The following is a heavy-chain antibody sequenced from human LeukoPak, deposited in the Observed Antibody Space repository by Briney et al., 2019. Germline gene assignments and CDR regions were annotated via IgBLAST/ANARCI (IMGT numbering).Heavy chain of an antibody. CDR1: GYTFTSYG. CDR2: ISAYNGNT. Sequence: ASVKVSCKASGYTFTSYGISWVRQAPGQGLEWMGWISAYNGNTNYAQKLQGRVTMTTDTSTSTAYMELRSLRSDDTAVYYCARDRSTMVLSYYGMDVWGQGTTVTVSS. V-gene: IGHV1-18*01. D-gene: IGHD3-10*01. CDR3: ARDRSTMVLSYYGMDV. J-gene: IGHJ6*02.